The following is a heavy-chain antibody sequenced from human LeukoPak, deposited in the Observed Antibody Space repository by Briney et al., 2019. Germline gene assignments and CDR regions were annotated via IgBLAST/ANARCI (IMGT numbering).Heavy chain of an antibody. Sequence: SETLSPTCTVSGGSISSSSYYWGWIRQPPGKGLEWIGSIYYSGSTYYNPSLKSRVTISVDTSKNQFSLKLSSVTAADTAVYYCARIYYYYGMDVWGQGTTVTVSS. CDR3: ARIYYYYGMDV. CDR1: GGSISSSSYY. CDR2: IYYSGST. J-gene: IGHJ6*02. V-gene: IGHV4-39*01.